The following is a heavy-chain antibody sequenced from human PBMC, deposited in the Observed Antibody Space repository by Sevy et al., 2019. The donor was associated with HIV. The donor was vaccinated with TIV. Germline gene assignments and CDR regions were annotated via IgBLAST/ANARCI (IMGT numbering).Heavy chain of an antibody. CDR1: GYTFTGYY. Sequence: ASVKVSCKASGYTFTGYYMHWVRQAPGQGLEWMGRINPNSGGTNYAQKFQGRVTMTRDTSISTAYMELSRLRSDDTAVYYCGRDQGPLNRAKGNDYWGQGTLVTVSS. J-gene: IGHJ4*02. CDR2: INPNSGGT. V-gene: IGHV1-2*06. CDR3: GRDQGPLNRAKGNDY.